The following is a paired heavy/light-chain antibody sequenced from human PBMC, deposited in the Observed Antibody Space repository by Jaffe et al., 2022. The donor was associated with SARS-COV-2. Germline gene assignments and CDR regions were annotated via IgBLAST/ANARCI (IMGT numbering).Light chain of an antibody. CDR1: QGIGAH. V-gene: IGKV1-27*01. CDR2: GAS. Sequence: DIQMTQSPSYLSASIGDRVTITCRASQGIGAHLAWYQQKPGETLKLLIYGASTLHSGVPSRFSGSGSGTDFTLTISSLEPEDFATYYCQNYDAFRRTFGQGTRVDIK. J-gene: IGKJ1*01. CDR3: QNYDAFRRT.
Heavy chain of an antibody. CDR2: ISTTSHT. D-gene: IGHD6-19*01. CDR3: ASDWMVLTSVGYFDH. CDR1: GLAFSRYS. J-gene: IGHJ4*01. V-gene: IGHV3-21*02. Sequence: EVQLVESGGGLVKPGESLRLSCAASGLAFSRYSMNWVRHAPGKGLEWVASISTTSHTKYADSVKGRFTVSRDNTKNSLFLQMDSLRGEDTAVYYCASDWMVLTSVGYFDHWGHGTPVTVSS.